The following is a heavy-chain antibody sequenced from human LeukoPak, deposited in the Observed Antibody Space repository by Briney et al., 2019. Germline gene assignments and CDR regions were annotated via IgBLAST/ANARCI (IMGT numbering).Heavy chain of an antibody. CDR3: ARGPRGHLCDY. CDR2: IIPIFGTA. CDR1: GYTFTSYY. J-gene: IGHJ4*02. Sequence: SVKVSCKASGYTFTSYYMHWVRQAPGQGLEWMGGIIPIFGTANYAQKFQGRVTITTDESTSTAYMELSSLRSEDTAVYYCARGPRGHLCDYWGQGTLVTVSS. V-gene: IGHV1-69*05. D-gene: IGHD3-10*01.